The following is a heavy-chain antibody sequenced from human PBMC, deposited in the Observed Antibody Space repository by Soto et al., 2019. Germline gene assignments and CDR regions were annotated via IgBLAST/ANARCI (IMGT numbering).Heavy chain of an antibody. CDR3: ARESEDLTSNFDY. CDR1: GFTFTRYS. J-gene: IGHJ4*02. Sequence: GGSLRLSGAASGFTFTRYSMNWVRQAPGKGLEWVSSISSTTNYIYYADSMKGRFTVSSDNAKNSVYLDMNSLSAEDTAVYYCARESEDLTSNFDYWGQGTLVTVSS. V-gene: IGHV3-21*01. CDR2: ISSTTNYI.